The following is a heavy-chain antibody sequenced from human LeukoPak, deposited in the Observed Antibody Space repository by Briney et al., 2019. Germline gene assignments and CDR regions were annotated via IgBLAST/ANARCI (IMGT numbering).Heavy chain of an antibody. CDR3: ARGGGWSSVAPLAFDI. Sequence: GASVKVSCKASGYTFTGYYMHWVRQAPGQGLEWMGWINPNSGGTNYAQKFQGRVTMTRDTSISTAYMELSRPRSDDTAVYYCARGGGWSSVAPLAFDIWGQGTMVTVSS. V-gene: IGHV1-2*02. CDR1: GYTFTGYY. CDR2: INPNSGGT. D-gene: IGHD6-19*01. J-gene: IGHJ3*02.